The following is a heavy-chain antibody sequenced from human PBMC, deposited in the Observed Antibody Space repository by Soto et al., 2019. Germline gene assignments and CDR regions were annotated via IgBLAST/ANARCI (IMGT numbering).Heavy chain of an antibody. CDR3: GNAGEAVGERPAFDY. J-gene: IGHJ4*02. CDR1: GFTLSSYG. Sequence: QVQLVESGGGVVQPGRSLRLSCAASGFTLSSYGIHWVRQAPGKGLEWVAGISYDGSNKYYLDSVQGRFTISTDNSKNALHRQMDTLKPEATAVYYCGNAGEAVGERPAFDYWGQGTLVTVSS. V-gene: IGHV3-30*18. CDR2: ISYDGSNK. D-gene: IGHD6-19*01.